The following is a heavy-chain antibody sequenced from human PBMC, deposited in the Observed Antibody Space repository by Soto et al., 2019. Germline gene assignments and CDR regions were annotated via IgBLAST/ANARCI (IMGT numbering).Heavy chain of an antibody. CDR3: AKDAGSSAYYYDY. D-gene: IGHD3-22*01. V-gene: IGHV3-23*01. Sequence: GGSLRLSCAASGFTFSSYAMSWVRQAPGKGLEWVSAISGSGGSTYYADSVKGRFTISRDISKNTLPLHMNSLRAEDTAVYFCAKDAGSSAYYYDYWGQGTLVTVSS. CDR2: ISGSGGST. J-gene: IGHJ4*02. CDR1: GFTFSSYA.